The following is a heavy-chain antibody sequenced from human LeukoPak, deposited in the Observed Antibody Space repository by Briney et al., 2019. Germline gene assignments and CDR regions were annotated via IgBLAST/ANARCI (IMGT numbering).Heavy chain of an antibody. V-gene: IGHV4-4*07. Sequence: SETLSLTCTVSGGSISSYYWSWVRQPAGKGLEWIGRIYSSGNTNYNPSLKSRVTMSVDTSRNQFSLKLSSVTAADTAMYYCARESVGYCSGGSCPYYFDYWGQGTLVTVSS. CDR1: GGSISSYY. D-gene: IGHD2-15*01. J-gene: IGHJ4*02. CDR2: IYSSGNT. CDR3: ARESVGYCSGGSCPYYFDY.